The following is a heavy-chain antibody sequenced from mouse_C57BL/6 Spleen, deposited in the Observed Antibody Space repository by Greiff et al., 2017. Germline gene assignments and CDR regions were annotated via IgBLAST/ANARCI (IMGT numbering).Heavy chain of an antibody. CDR3: ARMDYGSSYGY. V-gene: IGHV1-55*01. Sequence: QVQLQQSGAELVKPGASVKMSCKASGYTFTSYWITWVKQRPGQGLEWIGDIYPGSGSTNYNEKFKSKATLTVDTSSSTAYMQLSSLTSEDSAVYYCARMDYGSSYGYWGQGTTLTVSS. CDR2: IYPGSGST. CDR1: GYTFTSYW. J-gene: IGHJ2*01. D-gene: IGHD1-1*01.